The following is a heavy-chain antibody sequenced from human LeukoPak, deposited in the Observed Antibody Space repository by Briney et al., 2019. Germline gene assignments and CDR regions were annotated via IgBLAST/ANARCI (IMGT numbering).Heavy chain of an antibody. CDR1: GGTFSSYA. Sequence: SVTVSCKASGGTFSSYAISWVRQAPGQGLEWMGRIIPILGIAIYAQTLQGRVTITADKSTSTAYMELSSLRSEDTAVYYCAREPMVRGVNYFDYWGQGTLVTVSS. CDR3: AREPMVRGVNYFDY. CDR2: IIPILGIA. D-gene: IGHD3-10*01. J-gene: IGHJ4*02. V-gene: IGHV1-69*04.